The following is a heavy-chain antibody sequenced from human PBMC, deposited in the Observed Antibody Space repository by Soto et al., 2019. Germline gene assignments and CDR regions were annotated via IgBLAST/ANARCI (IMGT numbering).Heavy chain of an antibody. V-gene: IGHV1-46*03. CDR2: INPSGGTT. CDR1: GGTFSSYA. Sequence: ASVKVSCKASGGTFSSYAISWVRQAPGQGLEWMGRINPSGGTTSYAQKFQGRVTMTRDTSTSTVYMELSSLRSEDTAVYYCARRRAVVAGQGAFDIWGQGTMVTVSS. CDR3: ARRRAVVAGQGAFDI. D-gene: IGHD6-19*01. J-gene: IGHJ3*02.